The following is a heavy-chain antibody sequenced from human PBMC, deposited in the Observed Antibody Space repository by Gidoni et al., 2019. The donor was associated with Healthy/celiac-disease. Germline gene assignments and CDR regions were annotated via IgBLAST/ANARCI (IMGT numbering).Heavy chain of an antibody. V-gene: IGHV3-30*03. Sequence: QVQLVEPGGGVVQPGRSLRLSCGASGCTSCSYGMHWVRQAPGKGLEWVAVIACDGSNKYYADSVKGRFTISRDNSKNTLYLQMNSLRAEDTAVYFCLYGRGWSSGRGAFDLWGQGTMVTVSS. CDR2: IACDGSNK. J-gene: IGHJ3*01. CDR1: GCTSCSYG. CDR3: LYGRGWSSGRGAFDL. D-gene: IGHD6-19*01.